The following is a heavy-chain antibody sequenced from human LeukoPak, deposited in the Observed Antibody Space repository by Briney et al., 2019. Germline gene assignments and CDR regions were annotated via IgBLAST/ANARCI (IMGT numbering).Heavy chain of an antibody. D-gene: IGHD2-15*01. J-gene: IGHJ6*03. Sequence: GGSLRLSCAASGFTFSDYAMSWVRQAPGGGLEWVSAISGSGDKTFHANSVKGRFTTSRDNSKNTLSLQMSSLRVEDSAVYFCAKDTSAWWYHRAYMNVWGTGTTVTISS. CDR2: ISGSGDKT. V-gene: IGHV3-23*01. CDR1: GFTFSDYA. CDR3: AKDTSAWWYHRAYMNV.